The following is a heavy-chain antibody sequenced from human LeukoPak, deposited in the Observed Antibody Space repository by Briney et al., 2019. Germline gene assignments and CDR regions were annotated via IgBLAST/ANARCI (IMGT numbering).Heavy chain of an antibody. D-gene: IGHD6-6*01. J-gene: IGHJ3*02. V-gene: IGHV4-34*01. Sequence: SETLSLTCAVYGGSFSGYYWSWIRQPPGKGLEWIGEINHSGSTNYNPSLKSRVTISVDTSKNQFSLKLSSVTAADTAVYYCARRSIAARGGGAFDIWGQGTMVTVSS. CDR3: ARRSIAARGGGAFDI. CDR1: GGSFSGYY. CDR2: INHSGST.